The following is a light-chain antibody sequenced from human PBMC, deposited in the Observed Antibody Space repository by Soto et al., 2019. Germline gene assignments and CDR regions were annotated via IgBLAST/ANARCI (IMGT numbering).Light chain of an antibody. CDR3: SSYTSSNTFYV. Sequence: QSVLTQPASVSGSPGQSITISCTVTSSDVGAYKYVSWYQQHPGKAPTLMIYEVSSRPSGVSNRFSGSKSGNTASLTISGLQAEDEADYYCSSYTSSNTFYVFGTGTKVTVL. CDR1: SSDVGAYKY. V-gene: IGLV2-14*01. CDR2: EVS. J-gene: IGLJ1*01.